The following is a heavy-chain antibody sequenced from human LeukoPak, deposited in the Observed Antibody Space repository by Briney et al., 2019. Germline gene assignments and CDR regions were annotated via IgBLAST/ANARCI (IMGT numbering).Heavy chain of an antibody. J-gene: IGHJ4*02. CDR2: ISGSGSST. CDR3: AKAEHGTVTTPFDY. Sequence: GGSLRLSCAASGFTFSSYAMSWVRQAPGKGLEWVSAISGSGSSTYYADSVKGRFTISRDNSKNTLYLQMNSLRAEDTAVYYCAKAEHGTVTTPFDYWGQGTLVTVSS. CDR1: GFTFSSYA. V-gene: IGHV3-23*01. D-gene: IGHD4-17*01.